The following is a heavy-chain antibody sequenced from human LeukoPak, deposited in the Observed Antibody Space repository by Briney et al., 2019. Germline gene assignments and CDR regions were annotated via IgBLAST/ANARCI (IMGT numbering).Heavy chain of an antibody. CDR2: INPSGGST. V-gene: IGHV1-46*01. Sequence: ASVKVSCTASGYTFTSYYMHWVRQAPGQGLEWMGIINPSGGSTSYAQKFQGRVTMTRDTSTSTVYMELSSLRSEDTAVYYCARDLGDGYGDYWGQGTLVTVSS. D-gene: IGHD5-24*01. CDR3: ARDLGDGYGDY. CDR1: GYTFTSYY. J-gene: IGHJ4*02.